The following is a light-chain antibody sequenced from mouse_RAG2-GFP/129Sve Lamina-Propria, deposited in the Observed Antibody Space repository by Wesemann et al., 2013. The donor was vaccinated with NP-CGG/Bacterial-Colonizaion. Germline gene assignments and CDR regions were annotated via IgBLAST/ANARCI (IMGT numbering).Light chain of an antibody. V-gene: IGKV6-15*01. J-gene: IGKJ4*01. CDR1: QNVGTN. CDR2: SAS. CDR3: GQSYSYPFT. Sequence: DIVMTQSQKFMSTSVGDRVSVTCKASQNVGTNVAWYQQKPGQSPKALIYSASNRYTGVPDRFTGSGSATDFTLTISSVQAEDLADYHCGQSYSYPFTFGSGTKLEIK.